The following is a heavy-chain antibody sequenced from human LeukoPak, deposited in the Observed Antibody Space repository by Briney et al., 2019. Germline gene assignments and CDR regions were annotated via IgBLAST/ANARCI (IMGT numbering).Heavy chain of an antibody. Sequence: PGGSLRLSCAASGFTFSSYAMNWVRQAPGKGLEWVSSISGSGDHTYYADSVKGRFTISRDSSKNTLYVQMNNLRAEDTAVYYCAKGRHLYSSGWSIEYWGQGTLVTVSS. V-gene: IGHV3-23*01. CDR2: ISGSGDHT. CDR1: GFTFSSYA. D-gene: IGHD6-19*01. CDR3: AKGRHLYSSGWSIEY. J-gene: IGHJ4*02.